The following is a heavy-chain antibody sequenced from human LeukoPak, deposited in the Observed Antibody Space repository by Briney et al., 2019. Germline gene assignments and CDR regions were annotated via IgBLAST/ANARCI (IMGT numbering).Heavy chain of an antibody. CDR3: ARDPYYGSGDGYPPFDY. Sequence: ASVKVSCKASGYTFTSYYMHWVRQAPGQGLEWMGIINASGGSTSYAQKFQGRVTMTTDTSTSTAYMELRSLRSDDTAVYYCARDPYYGSGDGYPPFDYWGQGTLVTVSS. D-gene: IGHD3-10*01. J-gene: IGHJ4*02. CDR1: GYTFTSYY. CDR2: INASGGST. V-gene: IGHV1-46*01.